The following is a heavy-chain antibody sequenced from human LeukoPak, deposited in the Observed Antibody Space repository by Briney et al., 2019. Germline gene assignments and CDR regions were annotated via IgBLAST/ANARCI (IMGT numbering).Heavy chain of an antibody. V-gene: IGHV4-34*01. D-gene: IGHD1-26*01. CDR1: GGSISSYY. CDR2: INHSGST. J-gene: IGHJ3*02. CDR3: ARREVPWEGDAFDI. Sequence: PSETLSLTCTVSGGSISSYYWSWIRQPPGKGLEWIGEINHSGSTNYNPSLKSRVTISVDTSKNQFSLKLSSVTAADTAVYYCARREVPWEGDAFDIWGQGTMVTVSS.